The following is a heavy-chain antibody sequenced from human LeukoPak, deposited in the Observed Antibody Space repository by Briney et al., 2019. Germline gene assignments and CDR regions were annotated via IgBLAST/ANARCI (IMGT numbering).Heavy chain of an antibody. Sequence: SETLSLTCTVSGGSISSYYWSWIRQPPGKGLEWIGYIYYSGSTNYNPSLKSRVTTSVDTSKNQFSLKLSSVTAADTAVYYCARLKLGAYFDLWGRGTLVTVSS. CDR3: ARLKLGAYFDL. D-gene: IGHD3-16*01. CDR1: GGSISSYY. V-gene: IGHV4-59*08. CDR2: IYYSGST. J-gene: IGHJ2*01.